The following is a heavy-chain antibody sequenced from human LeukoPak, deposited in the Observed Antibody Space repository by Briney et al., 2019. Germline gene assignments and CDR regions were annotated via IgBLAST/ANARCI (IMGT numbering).Heavy chain of an antibody. Sequence: SETLSLTCTVSGGSISSGDYYWSWIRQPPGKGLEWIGYIYYSGSTYYNPSLKSRVTISVDTSKNQFSLKLSSVTAADTAVYYCARVKLERRPFDNWGQGTLVTVSS. D-gene: IGHD1-1*01. J-gene: IGHJ4*02. CDR3: ARVKLERRPFDN. CDR1: GGSISSGDYY. CDR2: IYYSGST. V-gene: IGHV4-30-4*01.